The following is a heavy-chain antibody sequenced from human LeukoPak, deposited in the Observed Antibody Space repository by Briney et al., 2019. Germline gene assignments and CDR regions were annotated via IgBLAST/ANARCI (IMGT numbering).Heavy chain of an antibody. CDR3: ARDSRIIGYSYGCDY. J-gene: IGHJ4*02. Sequence: SETLSLTCTVSGGSISSYYWSWIRQPPGKGLEWIGEINHSGSTNYNPSLKSRVTISVDTSKNQFSLKLSSVTAADTAVYYCARDSRIIGYSYGCDYWGQGTLVTVSS. D-gene: IGHD5-18*01. CDR2: INHSGST. V-gene: IGHV4-34*01. CDR1: GGSISSYY.